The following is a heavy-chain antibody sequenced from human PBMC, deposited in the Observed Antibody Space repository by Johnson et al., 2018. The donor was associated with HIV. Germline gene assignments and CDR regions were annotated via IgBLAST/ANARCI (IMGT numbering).Heavy chain of an antibody. CDR2: ISYDGSNK. V-gene: IGHV3-30*03. Sequence: QVQLVESGGGLVQPGGSLRLSCAASGFIFRNYWMHWVRQTPGKGLVWVAVISYDGSNKYYADSVKGRFTISRDNSKNSLYLQMNSLRAEDTALYYCARVRTAAGFDAFDIWGQGTMVTVSS. CDR1: GFIFRNYW. D-gene: IGHD6-13*01. J-gene: IGHJ3*02. CDR3: ARVRTAAGFDAFDI.